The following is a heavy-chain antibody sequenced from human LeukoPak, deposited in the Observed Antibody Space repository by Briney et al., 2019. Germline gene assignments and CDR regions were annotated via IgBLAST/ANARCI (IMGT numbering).Heavy chain of an antibody. D-gene: IGHD3-22*01. CDR3: ARGGDDSSGYLNYYYYYGMDV. CDR1: GFTFSSYG. Sequence: GGSLRLSCAASGFTFSSYGMHWVRQAPGQGLEWMGWINPNSGGTNYAQKFQGWVTMTRDTSISTAYMELSRLRSDDTAVYYCARGGDDSSGYLNYYYYYGMDVWGQGTTVTVSS. J-gene: IGHJ6*02. V-gene: IGHV1-2*04. CDR2: INPNSGGT.